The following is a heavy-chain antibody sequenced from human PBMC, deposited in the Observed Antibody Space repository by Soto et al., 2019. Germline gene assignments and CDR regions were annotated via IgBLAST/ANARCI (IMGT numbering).Heavy chain of an antibody. CDR3: ARRDHGSGSYS. CDR1: GGSINSYY. V-gene: IGHV4-59*08. CDR2: IFSSGST. Sequence: SETLSLTCTVCGGSINSYYLSWIRQPPGKGLEWIGYIFSSGSTNYNPSLKSRVTISVDTSKNQFSLQLSSVTAADTAVYYCARRDHGSGSYSWGQGTLVTVSS. D-gene: IGHD3-10*01. J-gene: IGHJ5*02.